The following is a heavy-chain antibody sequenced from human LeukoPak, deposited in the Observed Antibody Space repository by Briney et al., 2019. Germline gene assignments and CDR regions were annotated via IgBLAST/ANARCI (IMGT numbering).Heavy chain of an antibody. CDR2: ISSSGSYI. V-gene: IGHV3-21*01. CDR3: ARVPAAYRTNFDY. D-gene: IGHD6-13*01. J-gene: IGHJ4*02. CDR1: GFTFSSYS. Sequence: PGGSLRLSCAASGFTFSSYSMNWVRQAPGKGLEWVSSISSSGSYIYYADSVKGRFTISRDNAKNSLYLQMNSLRAEDTAVYYCARVPAAYRTNFDYWGQGTLVTVSS.